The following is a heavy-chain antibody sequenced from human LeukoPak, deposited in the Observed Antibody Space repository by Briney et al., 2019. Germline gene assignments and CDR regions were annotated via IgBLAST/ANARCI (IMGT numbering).Heavy chain of an antibody. CDR2: IGSSGGGI. V-gene: IGHV3-23*01. J-gene: IGHJ4*02. CDR3: AIDPNWGTHS. D-gene: IGHD7-27*01. CDR1: RFTFSTYT. Sequence: GGSLRLSCAASRFTFSTYTMYWVRHPPGKRLEWVSIIGSSGGGIHYADSVKGRFTISRDNFKNALYLQMNSLRVEDTAVYYCAIDPNWGTHSWGQGVLVTVSS.